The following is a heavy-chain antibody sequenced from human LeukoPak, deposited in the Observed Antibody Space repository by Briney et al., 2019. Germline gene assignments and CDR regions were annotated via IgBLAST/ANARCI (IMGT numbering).Heavy chain of an antibody. V-gene: IGHV1-46*01. CDR2: INPSGGST. D-gene: IGHD3-10*01. J-gene: IGHJ4*02. Sequence: ASVKVSCKASGYTFTSYYMHWVRQAPGQGLEWMGIINPSGGSTSYAQKFQGRVTMTRDMSTSTVYMELSSLRSEDTAVYYCARGLRFGESILVGIDYWGQGTLVTVSS. CDR3: ARGLRFGESILVGIDY. CDR1: GYTFTSYY.